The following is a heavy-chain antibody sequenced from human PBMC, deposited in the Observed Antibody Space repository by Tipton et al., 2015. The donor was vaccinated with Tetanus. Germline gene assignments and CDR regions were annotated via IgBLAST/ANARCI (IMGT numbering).Heavy chain of an antibody. D-gene: IGHD1-26*01. J-gene: IGHJ3*02. V-gene: IGHV3-72*01. CDR3: ARGGSYVAFDI. Sequence: SLRLSCVVSGFTFSDHYMDWVRQAPGKGLEWVGRTRNKAHSYTTEYAASVKGRFTISRDDSKNSLYLQMNSLKTEDTAVYYCARGGSYVAFDIWGQGTMDTVSS. CDR2: TRNKAHSYTT. CDR1: GFTFSDHY.